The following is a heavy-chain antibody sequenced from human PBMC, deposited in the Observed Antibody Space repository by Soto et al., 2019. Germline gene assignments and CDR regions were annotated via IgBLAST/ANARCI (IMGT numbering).Heavy chain of an antibody. CDR2: IRSKTSSETR. D-gene: IGHD1-26*01. V-gene: IGHV3-15*01. J-gene: IGHJ3*02. CDR1: GFPLTKAG. CDR3: TTDGFSGIVGI. Sequence: EGQLVQSGGSLVTPGGSLRLSWAASGFPLTKAGMTWFRQAPGKGLEWVGRIRSKTSSETREYAAPVKGRFSISRDDSKNMLYLEMNSLKIEDTGVYYCTTDGFSGIVGIWGQGTMVTVSS.